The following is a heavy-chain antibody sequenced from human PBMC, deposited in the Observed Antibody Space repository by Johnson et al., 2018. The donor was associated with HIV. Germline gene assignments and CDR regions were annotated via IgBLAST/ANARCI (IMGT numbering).Heavy chain of an antibody. D-gene: IGHD6-19*01. CDR2: ISYDGSSK. CDR1: AFTFSNYA. V-gene: IGHV3-30-3*01. CDR3: ATFGYTSGWSVTDDAFDV. J-gene: IGHJ3*01. Sequence: VQLVESGGGVVQPGRSLRLACAASAFTFSNYAMHWVRQAPGKGLEWVAVISYDGSSKYYAESLKGRISISRDTSMNTLYLQMNSLRPEETAVYYCATFGYTSGWSVTDDAFDVWGHGTLVTVSS.